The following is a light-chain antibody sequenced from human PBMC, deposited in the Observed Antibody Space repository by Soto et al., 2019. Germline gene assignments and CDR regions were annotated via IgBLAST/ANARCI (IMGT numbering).Light chain of an antibody. Sequence: QSVLTQPASVSGSLGQSITISCTGTSSDVGGYNFVSWYQKKPGKAPKLLIYEVTHRPSGISDRFSGSKSGNTASVSITGLQDEYEASYYCCSYARNRLYVFGSWTKVTVL. CDR3: CSYARNRLYV. CDR1: SSDVGGYNF. J-gene: IGLJ1*01. V-gene: IGLV2-14*01. CDR2: EVT.